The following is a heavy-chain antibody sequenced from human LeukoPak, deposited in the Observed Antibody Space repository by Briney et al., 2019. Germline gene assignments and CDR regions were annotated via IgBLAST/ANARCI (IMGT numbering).Heavy chain of an antibody. J-gene: IGHJ4*02. D-gene: IGHD3-22*01. CDR2: INHSGST. CDR1: GGSFSGYY. Sequence: KPSETLSLTCAVYGGSFSGYYWSWIRQPPGKGLEWIGEINHSGSTNYNPSLKSRVTISVDTSKNQFSLKLGSVTAADTAVYYCAREGNDYYYDSSGDDYWGQGTLVTVSS. CDR3: AREGNDYYYDSSGDDY. V-gene: IGHV4-34*01.